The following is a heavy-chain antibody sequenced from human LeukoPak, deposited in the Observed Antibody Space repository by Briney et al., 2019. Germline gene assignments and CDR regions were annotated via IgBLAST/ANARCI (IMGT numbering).Heavy chain of an antibody. CDR2: ISAYNGNT. V-gene: IGHV1-18*01. CDR3: ATWGLLTVTPDY. Sequence: ASVKVSCKASGYTFTSYDINWVRQAPGQGLEWMGWISAYNGNTNYAQKLQGRVTMTTDTSTSTAYMELRSLRSDDTAVYYCATWGLLTVTPDYWGQGTLVTVSS. CDR1: GYTFTSYD. J-gene: IGHJ4*02. D-gene: IGHD4-17*01.